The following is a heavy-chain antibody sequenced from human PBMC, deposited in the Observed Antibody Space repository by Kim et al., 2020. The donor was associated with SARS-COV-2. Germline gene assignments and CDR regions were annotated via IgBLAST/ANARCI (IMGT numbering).Heavy chain of an antibody. CDR2: P. Sequence: PRYSPSFQGQGTISADKSISTAYLQWSSLKASDTAMYYCARRYPYYFDYWGQGTLVTVSS. J-gene: IGHJ4*02. CDR3: ARRYPYYFDY. V-gene: IGHV5-51*01. D-gene: IGHD1-26*01.